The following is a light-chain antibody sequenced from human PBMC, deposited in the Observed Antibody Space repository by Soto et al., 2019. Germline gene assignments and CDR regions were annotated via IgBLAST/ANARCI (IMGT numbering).Light chain of an antibody. Sequence: DIQLTQSPSTLSASVGDRVTLTCRASQNINNWLAWYQQKPGKAPKVLIYDASSLESGVPSRFSGSGSGTEFTITISSLQPDDFATYYCQQYDGNFGPGTKVDIK. CDR2: DAS. J-gene: IGKJ3*01. V-gene: IGKV1-5*01. CDR1: QNINNW. CDR3: QQYDGN.